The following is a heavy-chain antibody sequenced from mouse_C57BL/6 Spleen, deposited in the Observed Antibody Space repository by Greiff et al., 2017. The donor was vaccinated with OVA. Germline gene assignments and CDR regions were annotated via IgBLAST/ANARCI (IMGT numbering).Heavy chain of an antibody. V-gene: IGHV1-26*01. CDR2: INPNNGGT. Sequence: QLQQSGPELVKPGASVKISCKASGYTFTDYYMNWVKQSHGKSLEWIGDINPNNGGTSYNQKIKGKATLTVDKSSSTAYMELRSLTSEDSAVYYCARPFITTVVALYWYFDVWGTGTTVTVSS. CDR3: ARPFITTVVALYWYFDV. CDR1: GYTFTDYY. D-gene: IGHD1-1*01. J-gene: IGHJ1*03.